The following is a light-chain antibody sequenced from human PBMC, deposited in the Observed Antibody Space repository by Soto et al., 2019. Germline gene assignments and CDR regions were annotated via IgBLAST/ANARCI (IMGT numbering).Light chain of an antibody. J-gene: IGKJ4*01. CDR2: DAS. Sequence: EIVLTQSPATLSLSPGERATLSCRASQSVSSYLAWYQQKPGQAPRLLIYDASNRATGIPARFSGSGSGTDFPLTISSLEPEDFSVYYCQQRSNWLTFGLGTKVEIK. CDR1: QSVSSY. V-gene: IGKV3-11*01. CDR3: QQRSNWLT.